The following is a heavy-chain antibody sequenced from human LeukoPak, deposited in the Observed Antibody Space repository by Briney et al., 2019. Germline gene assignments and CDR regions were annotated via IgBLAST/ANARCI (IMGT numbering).Heavy chain of an antibody. V-gene: IGHV3-21*04. CDR1: GFTFSSYS. Sequence: GGSLRLSCAASGFTFSSYSMNWVRQAPGKGLEWVSSISSSSSYIYYADSVKGRFTISRDNAKNSLYLQMNSLRAEDTAVYYCAKGGGSPTSWFDPWGQGTLVTVSS. D-gene: IGHD2-15*01. J-gene: IGHJ5*02. CDR3: AKGGGSPTSWFDP. CDR2: ISSSSSYI.